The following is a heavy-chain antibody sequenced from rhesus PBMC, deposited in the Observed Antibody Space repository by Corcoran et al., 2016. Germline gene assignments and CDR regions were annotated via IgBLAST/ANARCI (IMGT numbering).Heavy chain of an antibody. V-gene: IGHV4-169*02. CDR2: IYGSGSST. CDR3: AREGRRYSNYFDY. CDR1: GGSISSSY. Sequence: QLQLQESGPGLVKPSETLSVTCAVSGGSISSSYWSWIRQAPGKGLEWIWYIYGSGSSTNYNPSLKSRVTLSVDTSKNQLSRKLSSVTTADTAVYYCAREGRRYSNYFDYWGQGVLVTVSS. J-gene: IGHJ4*01. D-gene: IGHD5-24*01.